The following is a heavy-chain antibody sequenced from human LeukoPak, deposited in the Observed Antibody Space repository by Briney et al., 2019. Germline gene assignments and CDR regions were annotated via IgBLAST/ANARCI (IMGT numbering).Heavy chain of an antibody. Sequence: GASVKVSCKASGYTFTSYGISWVRRAPGQGLEWMGWISAYNGNTNYAQKLQGRVTMTTDTSTSTAYMELRSLRSDDTAVYYCARDLRLGELSGMDYWGQGTLVTVSS. CDR2: ISAYNGNT. V-gene: IGHV1-18*01. CDR1: GYTFTSYG. J-gene: IGHJ4*02. CDR3: ARDLRLGELSGMDY. D-gene: IGHD3-16*02.